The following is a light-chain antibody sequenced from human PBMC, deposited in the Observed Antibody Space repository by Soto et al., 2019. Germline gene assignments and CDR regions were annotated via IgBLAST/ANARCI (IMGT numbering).Light chain of an antibody. CDR2: NTF. V-gene: IGKV3-20*01. CDR1: QSFSTSY. CDR3: QQYGGSPFT. Sequence: EIVLTQSPGTLSLSPGDRATLSCKASQSFSTSYLAWYQHKPGQAPRLLIYNTFTRATGIPDRFSGSGSGTDFTLTISRLEPEDFAVYYCQQYGGSPFTFGPGTKVDIK. J-gene: IGKJ3*01.